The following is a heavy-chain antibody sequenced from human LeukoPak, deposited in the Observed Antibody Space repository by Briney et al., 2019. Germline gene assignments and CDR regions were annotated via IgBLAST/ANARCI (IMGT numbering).Heavy chain of an antibody. J-gene: IGHJ4*02. CDR2: IYYSGST. Sequence: SETLSLTCTVSGGSISSSYYWGWIRQPPGKGLEWIGSIYYSGSTYYNPSLKSRVTISVDTSKNQFSLKLSSVTAADTAVYYCARQWLVPGYFDYWGQGTLVTVSS. CDR3: ARQWLVPGYFDY. V-gene: IGHV4-39*01. CDR1: GGSISSSYY. D-gene: IGHD6-19*01.